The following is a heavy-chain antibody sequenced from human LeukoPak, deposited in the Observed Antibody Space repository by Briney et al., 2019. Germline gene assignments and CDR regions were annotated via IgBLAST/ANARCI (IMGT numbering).Heavy chain of an antibody. J-gene: IGHJ5*02. CDR2: INHSGSI. D-gene: IGHD2-2*01. CDR1: GGSFSGYY. CDR3: ARVKYQLRILGWFDP. V-gene: IGHV4-34*01. Sequence: SETLSLTCAVYGGSFSGYYWSWIRQPPGKGLEWIGEINHSGSINYNPSLKSRVTISVDTSKNQFSLKLSSVTAADTAVYYCARVKYQLRILGWFDPWGQGTLVTVSS.